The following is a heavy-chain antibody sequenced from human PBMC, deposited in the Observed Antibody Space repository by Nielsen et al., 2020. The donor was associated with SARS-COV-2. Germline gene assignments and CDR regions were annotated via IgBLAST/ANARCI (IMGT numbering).Heavy chain of an antibody. J-gene: IGHJ6*02. V-gene: IGHV4-30-4*02. Sequence: SETLSLTCTVSGGSISSGDYYWSWIRQPPGKGLEWIGYIYYSGSTYYNPSLQSRVTISVDTSKNQFSLKLNSVTAADTAVYYCARDHGYNYAYGHYYYGMDVWGQGTTVTVSS. CDR1: GGSISSGDYY. CDR3: ARDHGYNYAYGHYYYGMDV. CDR2: IYYSGST. D-gene: IGHD5-24*01.